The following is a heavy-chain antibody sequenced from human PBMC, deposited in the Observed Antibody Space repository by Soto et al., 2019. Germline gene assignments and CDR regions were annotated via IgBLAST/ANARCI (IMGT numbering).Heavy chain of an antibody. J-gene: IGHJ6*02. CDR1: GYTFTSYG. Sequence: ASVKVSCKASGYTFTSYGISWVRQAPGQGLEWMGWISAYNGNTNYAQKLQGRVTMTTDTSTSTAYMELRSLRSDDTAVYYCAREDTRIVGATKYYYCGMDVWGHGTTFTVSS. V-gene: IGHV1-18*01. D-gene: IGHD1-26*01. CDR2: ISAYNGNT. CDR3: AREDTRIVGATKYYYCGMDV.